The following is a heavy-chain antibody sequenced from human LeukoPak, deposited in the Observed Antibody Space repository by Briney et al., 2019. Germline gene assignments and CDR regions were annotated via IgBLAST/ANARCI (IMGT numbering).Heavy chain of an antibody. J-gene: IGHJ4*02. CDR3: AKDPGQWLAYFDY. Sequence: PGGSLRLSCLTSGFTLSTNAMSWVRQAPGKGLEWISGISGSGASTYYADSVKGRFTISRDDSRNTLYLQMNSLRAEDTAVYYCAKDPGQWLAYFDYWGQGTLVTVSS. CDR2: ISGSGAST. D-gene: IGHD6-19*01. V-gene: IGHV3-23*01. CDR1: GFTLSTNA.